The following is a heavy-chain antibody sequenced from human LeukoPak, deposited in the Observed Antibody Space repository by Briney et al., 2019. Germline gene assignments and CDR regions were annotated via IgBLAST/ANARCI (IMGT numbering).Heavy chain of an antibody. CDR2: ISDSGGET. CDR3: AKTDCTSSSCYTIDS. Sequence: GGSLRLSCAASGFTFSSYAMSWVRQAPGRGLEWVSVISDSGGETSYADSGKGRFTISRDNSKNTVYLQMSSLRAEDTAVYYCAKTDCTSSSCYTIDSWGQGTLVTVSS. V-gene: IGHV3-23*01. D-gene: IGHD2-2*02. J-gene: IGHJ4*02. CDR1: GFTFSSYA.